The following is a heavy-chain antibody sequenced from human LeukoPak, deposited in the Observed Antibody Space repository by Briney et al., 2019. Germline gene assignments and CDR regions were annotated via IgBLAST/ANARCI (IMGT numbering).Heavy chain of an antibody. D-gene: IGHD6-13*01. CDR3: AKDVRRSCSWSNSYYYYRDV. CDR2: IYTSGST. V-gene: IGHV4-4*07. CDR1: GGSISNYC. Sequence: SETLSLTCTVSGGSISNYCWSWIRQPAGKGLEWIGRIYTSGSTNYNPSLKSRVTMSVDTSKNQFSLKLDSVTAADTAVYYCAKDVRRSCSWSNSYYYYRDVWGKGTTVTVSS. J-gene: IGHJ6*03.